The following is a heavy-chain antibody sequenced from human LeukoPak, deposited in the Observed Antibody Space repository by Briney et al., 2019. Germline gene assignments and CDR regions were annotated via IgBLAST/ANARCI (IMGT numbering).Heavy chain of an antibody. CDR1: GYTFTSYG. J-gene: IGHJ3*02. V-gene: IGHV1-18*01. D-gene: IGHD2-2*01. Sequence: ASVKVSCKASGYTFTSYGISWVRQAPGQGLEWMGWISAYNGNTNYAQKLQGRVTMTTDTSTSTAYMELRSLRSDDTAVYYCASQGYCSSTSCYGPRAFDIWGQGTMVTVSS. CDR2: ISAYNGNT. CDR3: ASQGYCSSTSCYGPRAFDI.